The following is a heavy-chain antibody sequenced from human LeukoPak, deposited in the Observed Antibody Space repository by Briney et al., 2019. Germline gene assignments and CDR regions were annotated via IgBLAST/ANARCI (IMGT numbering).Heavy chain of an antibody. CDR1: GFTFSSYA. CDR2: ISGSGGST. J-gene: IGHJ4*02. Sequence: SGGSLRLSCAASGFTFSSYAMIWVRQPPGKGLEWVSAISGSGGSTYYADSVKGRFTISRDNSKNTLYLQMNSLRAEDTAVYYCAKDRFASGDFDYWGQGTLVTVSS. V-gene: IGHV3-23*01. CDR3: AKDRFASGDFDY. D-gene: IGHD1-26*01.